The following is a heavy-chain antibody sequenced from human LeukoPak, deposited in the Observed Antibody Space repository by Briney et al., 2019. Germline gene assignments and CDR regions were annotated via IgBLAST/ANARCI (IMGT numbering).Heavy chain of an antibody. V-gene: IGHV3-23*01. CDR3: AKSNGRMVTHFDY. D-gene: IGHD4-23*01. CDR1: GFTFSSYA. J-gene: IGHJ4*02. CDR2: ISGSGGST. Sequence: GGSLRLSCAASGFTFSSYAMSWVRQAPGKGLEWVSAISGSGGSTYYADSVKGRFTISRDNFKNTLYLQMNSLRAEDTAVYYCAKSNGRMVTHFDYWGQGTLVTVSS.